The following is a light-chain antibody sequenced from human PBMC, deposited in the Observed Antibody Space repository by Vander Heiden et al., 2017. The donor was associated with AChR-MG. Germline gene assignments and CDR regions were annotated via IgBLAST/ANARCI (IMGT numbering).Light chain of an antibody. CDR2: RND. V-gene: IGLV1-47*01. Sequence: SVLPPPPSAPRPPGQRVTISCSGTNSNIGSGYIRWYQQHPGTAPTVLIYRNDQRRSGVPDRFSGAKSGASASLAISGLRSEDEADYYCAAWDDSRSGWVFGGGTKLTGL. J-gene: IGLJ3*02. CDR3: AAWDDSRSGWV. CDR1: NSNIGSGY.